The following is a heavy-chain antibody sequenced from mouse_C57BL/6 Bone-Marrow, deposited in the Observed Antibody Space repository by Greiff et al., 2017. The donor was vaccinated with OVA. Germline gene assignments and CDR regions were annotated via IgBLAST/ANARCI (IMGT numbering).Heavy chain of an antibody. V-gene: IGHV1-81*01. CDR2: IYPRSGNT. J-gene: IGHJ4*01. Sequence: QVQLKESGAELARPGASVKLSCKASGYTFTSYGISWVKQRTGQGLEWIGEIYPRSGNTYYNEKFKGKATLTADKSPSTAYMELRSLTSEDSAVYFCATMVTTGDAMDYWGQGTSVTVSS. D-gene: IGHD2-2*01. CDR1: GYTFTSYG. CDR3: ATMVTTGDAMDY.